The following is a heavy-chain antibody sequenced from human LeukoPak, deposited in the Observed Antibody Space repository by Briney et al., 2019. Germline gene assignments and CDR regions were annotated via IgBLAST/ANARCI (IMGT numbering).Heavy chain of an antibody. Sequence: GSLRLSCAASGFTFDDYAMHWVRQAPGKGLVWVSRINSDGSSTSYADSVKGRFTISRDNAKNTLYLQMNSLRAEDTAVYYCARDPRQLVEPFDYWGQGTLVTVSS. J-gene: IGHJ4*02. CDR2: INSDGSST. CDR1: GFTFDDYA. D-gene: IGHD6-6*01. CDR3: ARDPRQLVEPFDY. V-gene: IGHV3-74*01.